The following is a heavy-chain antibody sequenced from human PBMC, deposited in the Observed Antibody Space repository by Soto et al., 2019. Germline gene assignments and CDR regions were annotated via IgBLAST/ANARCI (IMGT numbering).Heavy chain of an antibody. J-gene: IGHJ5*02. CDR3: ARGCSSASCYTGFDP. Sequence: TLSLTCTVSGGSISSGPYSWTWIRQPPGKGLEWLGYIYYSGKTDYNPSLRGRVSTSVDRSNNQFSLILTSVTAADSAVYFCARGCSSASCYTGFDPWGQGTRVTVSS. CDR1: GGSISSGPYS. D-gene: IGHD2-2*02. V-gene: IGHV4-30-2*01. CDR2: IYYSGKT.